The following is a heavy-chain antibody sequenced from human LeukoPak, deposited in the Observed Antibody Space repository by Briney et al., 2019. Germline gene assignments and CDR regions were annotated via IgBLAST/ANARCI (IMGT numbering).Heavy chain of an antibody. J-gene: IGHJ4*02. CDR3: ARDLVVTATGDVDY. CDR1: GFTFSSYS. Sequence: GGSLRLSCAASGFTFSSYSMNWVRQAPGKGLEWVSYISSSSSTIYYADSVKGRFTISRDNAKNSLYLQMNSLRDEDTAVYYCARDLVVTATGDVDYWGQGTLVTVSS. CDR2: ISSSSSTI. D-gene: IGHD2-15*01. V-gene: IGHV3-48*02.